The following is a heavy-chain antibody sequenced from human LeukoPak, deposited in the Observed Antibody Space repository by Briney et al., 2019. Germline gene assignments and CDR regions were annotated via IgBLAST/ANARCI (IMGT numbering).Heavy chain of an antibody. J-gene: IGHJ4*02. D-gene: IGHD2-2*03. Sequence: GGTLRLSCAASGFTFSSYSMNWVRHAPGQGLEWVSYISISSSTIYYSDSLKKRLTTFRDNVKNSLYLQMNSLRAEDTVVYYCASGYYRVDCWGQGTLVTVSS. CDR1: GFTFSSYS. CDR2: ISISSSTI. V-gene: IGHV3-48*01. CDR3: ASGYYRVDC.